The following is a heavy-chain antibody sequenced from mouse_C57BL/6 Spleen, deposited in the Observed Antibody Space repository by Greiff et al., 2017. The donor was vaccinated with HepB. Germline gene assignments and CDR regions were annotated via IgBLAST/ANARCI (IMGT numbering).Heavy chain of an antibody. Sequence: DVMLVESGGDLVKPGGSLKLSCAASGFTFSRYGMSWVRQTPDKRLEWVATISSGGSYTYYPDSVKGRFTIYRDNAKNTLYLQMSSLKSEDTAMYYCARQDDYDAAWFAYWGQGTLVTVSA. J-gene: IGHJ3*01. D-gene: IGHD2-4*01. CDR3: ARQDDYDAAWFAY. CDR1: GFTFSRYG. CDR2: ISSGGSYT. V-gene: IGHV5-6*02.